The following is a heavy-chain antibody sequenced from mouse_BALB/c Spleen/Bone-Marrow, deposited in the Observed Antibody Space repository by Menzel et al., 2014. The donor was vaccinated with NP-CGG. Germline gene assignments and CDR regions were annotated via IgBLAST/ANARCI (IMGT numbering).Heavy chain of an antibody. V-gene: IGHV1-5*01. CDR1: GYSFTSYW. Sequence: EVQLQESGTVLAGPGASVKMSCKASGYSFTSYWMHWVKQRPGQGLEWIGAFYPGNSDTTYNQKFKGKAKLTAVTSASTAYMELSSLTNEDSAVYYCTFLVKEDFAYWGQGTLVTVSA. CDR2: FYPGNSDT. J-gene: IGHJ3*01. D-gene: IGHD2-10*02. CDR3: TFLVKEDFAY.